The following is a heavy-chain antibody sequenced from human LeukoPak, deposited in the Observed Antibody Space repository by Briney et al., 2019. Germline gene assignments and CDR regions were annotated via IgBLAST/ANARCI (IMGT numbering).Heavy chain of an antibody. CDR3: ARVYSSGCDDY. J-gene: IGHJ4*02. D-gene: IGHD6-19*01. CDR2: ISSSSSTI. Sequence: GGSMRLSCAASGFTFSSYSMNWVRQAPGKGLEWVSYISSSSSTIYYADSVKGRFTISGDNAKNSLYLQMNSLRAEDTAVYYCARVYSSGCDDYWGQGTLVTVSS. V-gene: IGHV3-48*04. CDR1: GFTFSSYS.